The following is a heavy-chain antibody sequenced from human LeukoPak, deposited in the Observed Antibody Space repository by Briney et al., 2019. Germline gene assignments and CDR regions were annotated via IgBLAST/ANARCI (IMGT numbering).Heavy chain of an antibody. CDR1: GFTFSSYA. CDR2: ISSSSSYI. CDR3: ARAGRPEFDY. D-gene: IGHD1-26*01. J-gene: IGHJ4*02. V-gene: IGHV3-21*01. Sequence: GGSLRLSCAASGFTFSSYAMSWVRQAPGKGLEWVSSISSSSSYIYYADSVKGRFTISRDNAKNSLYLQMNSLRAEDTAVYYCARAGRPEFDYWGQGTLVTVSS.